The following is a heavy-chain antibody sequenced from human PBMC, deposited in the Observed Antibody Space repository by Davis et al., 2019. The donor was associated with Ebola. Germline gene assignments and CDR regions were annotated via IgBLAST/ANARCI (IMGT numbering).Heavy chain of an antibody. CDR3: AREYCSSTSCYGGGMDV. Sequence: MPSETLSLTCTVSGGSISSYYWSWIRQPPGKGLEWIGYIYYSGSTNYNPSLKSRVTISVDKSKNQFSLKLSSVTAADTAVYYCAREYCSSTSCYGGGMDVWGKGTTVTVSS. D-gene: IGHD2-2*01. J-gene: IGHJ6*04. V-gene: IGHV4-59*12. CDR2: IYYSGST. CDR1: GGSISSYY.